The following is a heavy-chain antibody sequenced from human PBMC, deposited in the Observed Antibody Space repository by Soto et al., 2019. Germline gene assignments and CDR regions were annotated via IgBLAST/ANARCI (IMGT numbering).Heavy chain of an antibody. CDR2: IYWDEDK. V-gene: IGHV2-5*02. J-gene: IGHJ6*02. Sequence: QITLKESGPTLVRHTQTLTLTCSFSGFSLNTNGMGVGWIRQPPGKALEWLAFIYWDEDKRYSPSLKTRLTVTTDTSKNEVVLTLTNLDPLDTGTYYCAGRNYDSGLDVWGQWTTVTVSS. CDR1: GFSLNTNGMG. CDR3: AGRNYDSGLDV.